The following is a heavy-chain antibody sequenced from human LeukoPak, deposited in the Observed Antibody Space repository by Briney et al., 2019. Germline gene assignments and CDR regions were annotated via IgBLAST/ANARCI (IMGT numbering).Heavy chain of an antibody. CDR3: ARLPYDFWSCYYVRPSNYYYMDV. J-gene: IGHJ6*03. D-gene: IGHD3-3*01. CDR1: GGSISSYY. V-gene: IGHV4-4*07. Sequence: SETLSLTCTVSGGSISSYYWSWIRQPAGKGLEWIGRIYTSGSTNYNPSLKSRVTMSVDTSKNQFSLKLSSVTAADTAVYYCARLPYDFWSCYYVRPSNYYYMDVWGKGTTVTVSS. CDR2: IYTSGST.